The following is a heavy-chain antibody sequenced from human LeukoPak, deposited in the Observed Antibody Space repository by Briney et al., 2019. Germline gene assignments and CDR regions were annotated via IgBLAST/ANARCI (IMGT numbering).Heavy chain of an antibody. CDR3: VSVRRNNDRSGYYYFYNY. Sequence: PGGSLRLSCAASGFTFSEYSINWVRQAPGKGLEWVSSINPTSTSIYYADAVKGRFTISRDNAKSSLYLQMNSLRAEDTARYYGVSVRRNNDRSGYYYFYNYWGQGIQVTVSS. J-gene: IGHJ4*02. CDR2: INPTSTSI. CDR1: GFTFSEYS. D-gene: IGHD3-22*01. V-gene: IGHV3-21*01.